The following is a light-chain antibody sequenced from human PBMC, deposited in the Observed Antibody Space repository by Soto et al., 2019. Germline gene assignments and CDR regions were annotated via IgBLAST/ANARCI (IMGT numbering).Light chain of an antibody. CDR3: QQYNKYSPWT. CDR2: KAS. V-gene: IGKV1-5*03. Sequence: DIKMTQSPSTLSASVGDRVTITCRASQSINSWLAWYQQKPGKAPKLLIYKASSIESGGPSRFSGSGSGTEFTLTISSLQPDDFAAYYCQQYNKYSPWTFGQGTKVEIK. J-gene: IGKJ1*01. CDR1: QSINSW.